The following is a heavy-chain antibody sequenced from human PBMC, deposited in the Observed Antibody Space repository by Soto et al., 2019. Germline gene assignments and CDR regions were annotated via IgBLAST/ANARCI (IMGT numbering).Heavy chain of an antibody. CDR3: ARDRISGLVLNWFVP. J-gene: IGHJ5*02. D-gene: IGHD3-16*01. CDR2: ISAYNGNT. CDR1: GYTFTSYG. Sequence: GASVKVSCKASGYTFTSYGISWVRQAPGQGLEWMGWISAYNGNTNYAQKLQGRVTMTTDTSTSTAYMELRSLRSDDTAVYYCARDRISGLVLNWFVPCGQGTLVTVSS. V-gene: IGHV1-18*01.